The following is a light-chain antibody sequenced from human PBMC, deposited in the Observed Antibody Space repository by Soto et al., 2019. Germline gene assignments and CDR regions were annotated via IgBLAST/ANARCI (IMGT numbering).Light chain of an antibody. CDR1: QSVRSSL. J-gene: IGKJ1*01. Sequence: EIVFTQSPGTLSLSPGERATLSCRASQSVRSSLLAWYQQKPVQAPRLLIYAGSSRATGIPDRFSGSGSGTDFTLTISRLEPEDFAVYYCQQYITSPWTFGQGTQVDIK. CDR3: QQYITSPWT. CDR2: AGS. V-gene: IGKV3-20*01.